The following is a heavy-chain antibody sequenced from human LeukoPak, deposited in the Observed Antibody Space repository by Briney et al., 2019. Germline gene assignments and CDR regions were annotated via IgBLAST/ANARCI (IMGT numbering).Heavy chain of an antibody. V-gene: IGHV3-64*01. Sequence: GGSLRLSCAASGFTFSSYAMHWVRQAPGKGLEYVSAISSNGGSTYYANSVKGRFTISRDNSKNTLYLQMGSLRAEDMAVYYCARAGYDSSEAPDYWGQGTLVTVSS. CDR2: ISSNGGST. CDR1: GFTFSSYA. D-gene: IGHD3-22*01. CDR3: ARAGYDSSEAPDY. J-gene: IGHJ4*02.